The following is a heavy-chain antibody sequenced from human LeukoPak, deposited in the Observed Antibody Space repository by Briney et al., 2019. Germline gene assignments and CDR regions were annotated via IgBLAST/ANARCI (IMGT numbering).Heavy chain of an antibody. Sequence: GGSLRLSCAASGFTFSSYAMSWVRQAPGKGLEWVSAISGSGGSTSYADSVKGRFTISRDNSKNTLYLQMNSLRAEDTAVYYCAKFGAAATGNWFDPWGQGILVTVSS. J-gene: IGHJ5*02. CDR3: AKFGAAATGNWFDP. CDR1: GFTFSSYA. CDR2: ISGSGGST. V-gene: IGHV3-23*01. D-gene: IGHD6-13*01.